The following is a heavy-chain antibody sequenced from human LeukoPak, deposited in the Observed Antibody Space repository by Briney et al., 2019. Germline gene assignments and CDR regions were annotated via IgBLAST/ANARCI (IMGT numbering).Heavy chain of an antibody. J-gene: IGHJ4*02. CDR3: ARERTTIVSGTTIGAY. V-gene: IGHV3-21*01. CDR2: ISSSSYI. D-gene: IGHD2/OR15-2a*01. CDR1: GFTFSSYS. Sequence: PGGSLRLSCAASGFTFSSYSMNWVRQAPGKGLEWVSSISSSSYIYYADSVKGRFTISRDNAKNSLFLQMNSLTADDTAVYYCARERTTIVSGTTIGAYWGQGTLVTVSS.